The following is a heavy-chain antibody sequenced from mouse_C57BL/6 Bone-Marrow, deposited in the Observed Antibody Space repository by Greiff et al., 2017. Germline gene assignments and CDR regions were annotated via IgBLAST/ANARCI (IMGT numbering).Heavy chain of an antibody. CDR2: INPGSGNT. CDR3: ARSDCWGLFDY. V-gene: IGHV1-76*01. D-gene: IGHD2-4*01. J-gene: IGHJ2*01. CDR1: GYAFTDYF. Sequence: VKLQQSGAELVRPGTSVKVSCKASGYAFTDYFINWVKQRPGQGLEWIARINPGSGNTYYNEKFKGKATLTADKSSSTAYMQLSSLTSEDSAVFYCARSDCWGLFDYWGQGTTLTVSS.